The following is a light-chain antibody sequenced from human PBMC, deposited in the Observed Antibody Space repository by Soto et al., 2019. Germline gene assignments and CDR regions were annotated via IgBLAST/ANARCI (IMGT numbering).Light chain of an antibody. J-gene: IGLJ1*01. V-gene: IGLV3-21*02. CDR3: QVWESGRGV. CDR2: DDS. CDR1: NIGGKS. Sequence: SYERTQPPSVSVAPGQTAGITCGGNNIGGKSVHWYQQKPGQAPVLVVYDDSDRPSGIPERFSGSNSVNTATLTISRVAAGDEADYYCQVWESGRGVFGTGTKVTVL.